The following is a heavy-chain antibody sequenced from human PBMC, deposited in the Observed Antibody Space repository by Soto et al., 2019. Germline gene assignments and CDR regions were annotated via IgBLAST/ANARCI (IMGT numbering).Heavy chain of an antibody. CDR2: INSDGSST. V-gene: IGHV3-74*01. D-gene: IGHD4-17*01. J-gene: IGHJ3*02. CDR1: GFTFSSYW. CDR3: ARGDYGDYVGAFDI. Sequence: GGSLRLSCAASGFTFSSYWMHWVRQAPGKGLVWVSRINSDGSSTSYADSVKGRFTISRDNAKNTLYLQMNSLRAEDTAVYYCARGDYGDYVGAFDIWGQGTMVTVSS.